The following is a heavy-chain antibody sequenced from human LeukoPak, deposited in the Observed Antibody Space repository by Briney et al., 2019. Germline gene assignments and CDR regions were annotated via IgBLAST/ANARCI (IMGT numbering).Heavy chain of an antibody. CDR2: IKQDGSEK. V-gene: IGHV3-7*01. CDR3: AGDRIVARPGYLDY. Sequence: GGSLRLSCAASGFTFSSYWMSWVRQAPGKGLEWVANIKQDGSEKYYVDSVKGRFTISRDNAKNSLYLQMNSLRAEDTAVYYCAGDRIVARPGYLDYWGQGTLVTVSS. J-gene: IGHJ4*02. D-gene: IGHD6-6*01. CDR1: GFTFSSYW.